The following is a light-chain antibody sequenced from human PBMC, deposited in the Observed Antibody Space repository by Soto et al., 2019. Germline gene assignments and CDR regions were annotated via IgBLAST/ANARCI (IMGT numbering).Light chain of an antibody. CDR2: EVN. V-gene: IGLV2-8*01. CDR3: SSYEGSNNLL. Sequence: QSALTQPPSASGSPGQSVTISCTGTSSDVGGYKFVSWYQQHPGKVPKLMIYEVNKRPSGVPGRFSGSKSGNTASLTVSGLQAEDEADDYCSSYEGSNNLLFGGGTKLTVL. CDR1: SSDVGGYKF. J-gene: IGLJ2*01.